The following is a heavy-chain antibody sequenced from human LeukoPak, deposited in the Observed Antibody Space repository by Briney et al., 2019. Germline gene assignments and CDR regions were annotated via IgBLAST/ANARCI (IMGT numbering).Heavy chain of an antibody. CDR1: GFTFSSYW. CDR2: INSDGSTT. D-gene: IGHD3-10*01. Sequence: PGGSLRLSCAASGFTFSSYWMHWVRQAPGKGLVWVSRINSDGSTTTYADSVRGRFTISRDNAKHTLYLQMNSLRAEDTAVYYCERGGFDTIGFDYWGQGTLVTVPS. CDR3: ERGGFDTIGFDY. J-gene: IGHJ4*02. V-gene: IGHV3-74*01.